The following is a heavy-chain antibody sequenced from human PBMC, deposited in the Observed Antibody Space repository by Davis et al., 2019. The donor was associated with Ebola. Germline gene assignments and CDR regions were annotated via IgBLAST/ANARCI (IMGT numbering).Heavy chain of an antibody. CDR3: ARDPSTTVTKDYFDY. CDR1: GFTFSNYA. Sequence: GESLKISCAASGFTFSNYAMHWVRQAPGKGLEWVAIISYDGSNKYYADSVKGRFTISRDNSKNTLYLQMNSLRAEDTAVYYCARDPSTTVTKDYFDYWGQGTLVTVSS. D-gene: IGHD4-17*01. J-gene: IGHJ4*02. CDR2: ISYDGSNK. V-gene: IGHV3-30*04.